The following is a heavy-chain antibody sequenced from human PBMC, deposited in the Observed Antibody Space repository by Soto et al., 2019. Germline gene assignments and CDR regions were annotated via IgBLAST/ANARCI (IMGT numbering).Heavy chain of an antibody. CDR3: ARETFYYDSSGYYFDY. D-gene: IGHD3-22*01. Sequence: PSETLSLTCTVSGGSISSYYWSWIRQSPGKGLEWIAYIYYSGITNYNPSPKSRVTISVDTSKNQFSLKLTSVTAADTAVYYCARETFYYDSSGYYFDYWGQGTLVTVSS. CDR1: GGSISSYY. CDR2: IYYSGIT. V-gene: IGHV4-59*01. J-gene: IGHJ4*02.